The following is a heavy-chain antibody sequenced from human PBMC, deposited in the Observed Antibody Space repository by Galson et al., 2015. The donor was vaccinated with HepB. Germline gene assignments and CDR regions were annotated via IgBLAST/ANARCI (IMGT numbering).Heavy chain of an antibody. CDR3: ARGESGPAAIGGADFDY. J-gene: IGHJ4*02. CDR1: GFTFSSYG. V-gene: IGHV3-30*03. Sequence: SLRLSCAASGFTFSSYGMHWVRQAPGKGLEWVAVISYDGSNKYYADSVKGRFTISRDNSKNTLYLQMNSLRAEDTAVYYCARGESGPAAIGGADFDYWGQGTLVTVSS. D-gene: IGHD2-2*02. CDR2: ISYDGSNK.